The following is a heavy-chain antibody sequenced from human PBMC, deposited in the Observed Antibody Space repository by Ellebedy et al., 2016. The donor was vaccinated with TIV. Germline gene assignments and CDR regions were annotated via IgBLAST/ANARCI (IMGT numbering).Heavy chain of an antibody. V-gene: IGHV1-18*01. J-gene: IGHJ5*02. CDR3: ARDFSSGSWFDP. CDR2: ISAYNGNT. Sequence: ASVKVSCKASGYTFTSYYIHWVRQAPGQGLEWMGWISAYNGNTNYAQKLQGRVTMTTDTSTSTAYMELRSLRSDDTAVYYCARDFSSGSWFDPWGQGTLVTVSS. D-gene: IGHD6-19*01. CDR1: GYTFTSYY.